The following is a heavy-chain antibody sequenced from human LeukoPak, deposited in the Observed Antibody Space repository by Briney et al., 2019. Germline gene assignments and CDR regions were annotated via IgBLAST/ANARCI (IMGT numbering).Heavy chain of an antibody. V-gene: IGHV3-7*01. J-gene: IGHJ4*02. D-gene: IGHD4-23*01. Sequence: GGSLRLSCAASGFAFSSYWMSWVRQAPGKGLEWVASIKQDGSEKYYVDSVKGRFTISRDNAKNSLYLQMNSLRAEDTAVYYCARRAGGYSHPYDYWGQGTLVTVSS. CDR2: IKQDGSEK. CDR3: ARRAGGYSHPYDY. CDR1: GFAFSSYW.